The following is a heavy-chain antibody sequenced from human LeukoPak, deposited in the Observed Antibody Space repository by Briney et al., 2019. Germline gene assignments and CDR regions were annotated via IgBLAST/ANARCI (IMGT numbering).Heavy chain of an antibody. J-gene: IGHJ4*02. CDR2: ISWNSGSI. D-gene: IGHD5-12*01. V-gene: IGHV3-9*01. Sequence: GGSLRLSCAASGFTFDDYAMHWVRQAPGKGLEWVSGISWNSGSIGYADSVKGRFTISRDNAKNSLYLQMNSLRAEDTALYYCARGGYDLGGFDYWGQGTLVTVSS. CDR1: GFTFDDYA. CDR3: ARGGYDLGGFDY.